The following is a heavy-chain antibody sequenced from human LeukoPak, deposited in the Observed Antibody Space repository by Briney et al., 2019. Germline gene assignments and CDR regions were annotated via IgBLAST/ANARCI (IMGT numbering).Heavy chain of an antibody. CDR1: GFTFSAHG. CDR2: IRYDGGSP. D-gene: IGHD6-19*01. Sequence: GGSLRLSCAASGFTFSAHGMHWVRQAPGKGLEWVAFIRYDGGSPYYSDSVKGRFTISRDNSVNTLYLQMNSLRADDTAMYFCAKRFSSGWTDYWGQGTLVTVSS. J-gene: IGHJ4*02. V-gene: IGHV3-30*02. CDR3: AKRFSSGWTDY.